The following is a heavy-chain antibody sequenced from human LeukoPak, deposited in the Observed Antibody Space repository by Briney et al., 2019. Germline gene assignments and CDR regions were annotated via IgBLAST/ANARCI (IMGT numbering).Heavy chain of an antibody. J-gene: IGHJ4*02. V-gene: IGHV4-34*01. CDR2: IHYTGAT. D-gene: IGHD3-9*01. CDR1: GGSITGYY. CDR3: ARGNILTGYCFDF. Sequence: SETLSLTCAVYGGSITGYYWSWIRQTPGRGLVWVGAIHYTGATSYNPSLKSRATISTDTSKNQFSLRLSSVTAADTAVYYCARGNILTGYCFDFWGQGALVTVSS.